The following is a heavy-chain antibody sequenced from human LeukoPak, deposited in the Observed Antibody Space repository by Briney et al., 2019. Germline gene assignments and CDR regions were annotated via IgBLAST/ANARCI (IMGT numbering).Heavy chain of an antibody. CDR2: ISSSSSTI. D-gene: IGHD3-16*02. Sequence: GGSLRLSGAASGFTFSSNSMNWVRQASGKGLEWVSYISSSSSTIYYADSVKGRFTISRDNSKNTLYLQMNSLRAEDTAVYYCAKASVYVYYGMDVWGQGTLVTVSS. CDR3: AKASVYVYYGMDV. CDR1: GFTFSSNS. J-gene: IGHJ6*02. V-gene: IGHV3-48*01.